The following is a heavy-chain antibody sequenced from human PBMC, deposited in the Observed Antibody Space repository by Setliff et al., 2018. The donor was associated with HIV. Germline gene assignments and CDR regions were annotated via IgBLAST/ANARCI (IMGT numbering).Heavy chain of an antibody. CDR1: GYTFTSYD. Sequence: ASVKVSCKASGYTFTSYDINWVRQATGQGLEWMGWMNPNSGKTGYAQKFQGRVTITRNTSISTAYMELSSLRSEDTAVYYCARDPGEGGGGFLEWTIGYYYYMDVWGKGTTVTVSS. J-gene: IGHJ6*03. CDR2: MNPNSGKT. D-gene: IGHD3-3*01. CDR3: ARDPGEGGGGFLEWTIGYYYYMDV. V-gene: IGHV1-8*03.